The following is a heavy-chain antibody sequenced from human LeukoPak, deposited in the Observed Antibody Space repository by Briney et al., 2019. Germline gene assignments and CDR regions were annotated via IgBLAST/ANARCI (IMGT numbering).Heavy chain of an antibody. J-gene: IGHJ4*02. CDR2: IYYSGST. D-gene: IGHD1-26*01. V-gene: IGHV4-59*01. CDR3: ARCRSYGADY. Sequence: SETLSLTCTVSGGSISSYYWSWIRQPPGKGLEWIGYIYYSGSTNYNPSLKSRVTISVDTSKNQFSLKLSSVTAADTAVYFCARCRSYGADYWGQGTLVTVSS. CDR1: GGSISSYY.